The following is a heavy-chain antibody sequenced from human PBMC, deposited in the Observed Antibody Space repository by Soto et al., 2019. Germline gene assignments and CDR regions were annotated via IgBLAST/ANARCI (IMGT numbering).Heavy chain of an antibody. D-gene: IGHD4-17*01. CDR1: GYTLTDFY. CDR2: INPTSGGT. CDR3: SRVRTVATYNWVGP. Sequence: ASVKVSCKASGYTLTDFYMQWVRQAPGQGLEWMGWINPTSGGTTYAKKFWGRVTMSRDTSVNTAYLEVTRLRSDDTAVYYCSRVRTVATYNWVGPWGQGTLVTVSS. J-gene: IGHJ5*02. V-gene: IGHV1-2*02.